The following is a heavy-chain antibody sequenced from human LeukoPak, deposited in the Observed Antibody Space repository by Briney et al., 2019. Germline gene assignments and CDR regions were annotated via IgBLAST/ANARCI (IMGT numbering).Heavy chain of an antibody. J-gene: IGHJ3*02. CDR2: IYYSGST. V-gene: IGHV4-61*08. Sequence: SETLSLTCAVSGGSISSGGYSWSWIRQPPGKGLEWIGYIYYSGSTNYNPSLKSRVTISVDASKNQFSLKLSSVTAADTAVYYCARDSTLRAFDIWGQGTMVTVSS. CDR3: ARDSTLRAFDI. CDR1: GGSISSGGYS.